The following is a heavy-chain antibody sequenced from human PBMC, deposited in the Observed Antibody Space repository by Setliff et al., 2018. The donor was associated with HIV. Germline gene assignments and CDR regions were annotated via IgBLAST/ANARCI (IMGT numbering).Heavy chain of an antibody. CDR2: FYYRGTT. J-gene: IGHJ6*03. Sequence: TLSLTCIVTGGSISGNYYWTWIRQHPGRGLEWSGYFYYRGTTYYTPSHKSRVTISVDSSKNQFSMKLTSVTAADTAVYYCARGNIDYWTGYYSRSGYFYYMDVWGRGTTVTVSS. CDR1: GGSISGNYY. V-gene: IGHV4-31*03. CDR3: ARGNIDYWTGYYSRSGYFYYMDV. D-gene: IGHD3-3*01.